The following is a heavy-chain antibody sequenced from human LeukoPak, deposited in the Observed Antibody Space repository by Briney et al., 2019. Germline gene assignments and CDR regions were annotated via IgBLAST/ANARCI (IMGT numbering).Heavy chain of an antibody. D-gene: IGHD3-16*02. Sequence: PGGSLRLSCAASGFTFSSYSMNWVRQAPGKGLEWVSYISSSSSTIYYADSVKGRFTISRDNAKNSLYLQMNSLRDEDTAVYYCARSQKETLYYDYVWGSYRVGDYFDYWGQGTLVTVSS. CDR3: ARSQKETLYYDYVWGSYRVGDYFDY. J-gene: IGHJ4*02. V-gene: IGHV3-48*02. CDR1: GFTFSSYS. CDR2: ISSSSSTI.